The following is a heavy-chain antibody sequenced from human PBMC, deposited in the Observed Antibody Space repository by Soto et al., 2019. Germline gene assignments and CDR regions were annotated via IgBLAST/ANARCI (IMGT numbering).Heavy chain of an antibody. CDR2: IYSGGST. D-gene: IGHD6-13*01. Sequence: GGSLRLSCAASGFTVSSNYMSWVRQAPGKGLEWVSVIYSGGSTYYADSVKGRFTISRDNSKNTLYLQMNSLRAEDTAVYYCARDGAAGTWYYYMDVWGKGTTVTVSS. J-gene: IGHJ6*03. V-gene: IGHV3-66*01. CDR1: GFTVSSNY. CDR3: ARDGAAGTWYYYMDV.